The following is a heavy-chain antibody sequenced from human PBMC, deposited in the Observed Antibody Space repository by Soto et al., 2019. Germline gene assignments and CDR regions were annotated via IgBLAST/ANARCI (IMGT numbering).Heavy chain of an antibody. D-gene: IGHD3-9*01. Sequence: VASVKVSCKASGYTFTSYGISWVRQVPGQGLEWMGWISAYNGNTNYAQKLQGRVTMTTDTSTSTAYMELRSLRSDDTAVYYCARANYDILTGYTFNWFDPWGQGTLVTVSS. CDR2: ISAYNGNT. CDR1: GYTFTSYG. V-gene: IGHV1-18*04. J-gene: IGHJ5*02. CDR3: ARANYDILTGYTFNWFDP.